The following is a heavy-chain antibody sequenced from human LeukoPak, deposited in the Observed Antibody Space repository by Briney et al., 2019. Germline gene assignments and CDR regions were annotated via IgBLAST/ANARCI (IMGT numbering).Heavy chain of an antibody. V-gene: IGHV3-74*01. CDR2: INSDGSST. CDR1: GFTFSSYW. Sequence: PGGSLRLSCAASGFTFSSYWMHWVRQAPGKGLVWVSGINSDGSSTSYADSVKGRFTISRDNAKNTLYLQMNSLRAEDTAVYYCTRGGTNYYDSSGYYYGDYWGQGTLVTVSS. CDR3: TRGGTNYYDSSGYYYGDY. J-gene: IGHJ4*02. D-gene: IGHD3-22*01.